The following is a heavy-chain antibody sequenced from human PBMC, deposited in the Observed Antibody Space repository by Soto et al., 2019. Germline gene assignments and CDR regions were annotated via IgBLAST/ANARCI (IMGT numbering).Heavy chain of an antibody. CDR1: GFTFSNAW. D-gene: IGHD6-19*01. V-gene: IGHV3-15*01. CDR2: IKSKTDGGTT. CDR3: TTDVEQCGFDY. J-gene: IGHJ4*02. Sequence: GGSLRLSCAASGFTFSNAWMSWVRQAPGKGLEWVGRIKSKTDGGTTDYAAPVKGRFTISRDDSKNTLYLQMNSLKTEDTAVSYCTTDVEQCGFDYWGQGTLVTVSS.